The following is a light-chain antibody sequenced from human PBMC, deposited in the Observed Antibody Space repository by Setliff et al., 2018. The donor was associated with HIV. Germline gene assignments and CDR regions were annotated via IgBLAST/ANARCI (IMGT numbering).Light chain of an antibody. J-gene: IGLJ1*01. CDR2: NVY. CDR3: TSYTGGNTLI. Sequence: QSALTPPATVSGSPGQTFTISCTGSSSDIGGYNYVSWYQQHPGDAPKLIIYNVYNRPSGISSRFSGSKSSNTASLGISELRAEDETDYYCTSYTGGNTLIFGTGTKVTVL. V-gene: IGLV2-14*03. CDR1: SSDIGGYNY.